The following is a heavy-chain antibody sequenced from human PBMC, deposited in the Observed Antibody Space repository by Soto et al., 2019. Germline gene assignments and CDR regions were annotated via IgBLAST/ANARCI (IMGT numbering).Heavy chain of an antibody. CDR2: IIPIFGTA. D-gene: IGHD3-3*01. Sequence: SVKVSCKASGGTFSSYAISWVRQAPGQGLEWMGRIIPIFGTANYAQKFQGRVTITADESTSTAYMELSSLRSEDTAVYYCARDGAIFGVVIRYGMDVWGQGTMVTVSS. V-gene: IGHV1-69*13. CDR3: ARDGAIFGVVIRYGMDV. J-gene: IGHJ6*02. CDR1: GGTFSSYA.